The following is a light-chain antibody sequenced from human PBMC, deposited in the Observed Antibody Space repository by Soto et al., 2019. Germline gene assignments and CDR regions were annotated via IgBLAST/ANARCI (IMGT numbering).Light chain of an antibody. V-gene: IGKV2D-29*02. CDR2: EVS. Sequence: VMTQTPLSLSVAPGQPASISCKSSQSLLHITGETFLFWYLQKPGQSPQLLIYEVSTRVSGVPDRFSGSGSGTDFTLEISRVETDDVGIYYCMQSTQPPPTFGQGTRLEI. CDR1: QSLLHITGETF. J-gene: IGKJ5*01. CDR3: MQSTQPPPT.